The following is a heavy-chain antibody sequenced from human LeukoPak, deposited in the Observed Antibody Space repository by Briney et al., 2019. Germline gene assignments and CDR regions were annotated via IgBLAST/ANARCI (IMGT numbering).Heavy chain of an antibody. J-gene: IGHJ3*02. CDR2: IIPILGIA. CDR1: GGTFSSYA. CDR3: ASAYYGDYVGAFDI. V-gene: IGHV1-69*04. Sequence: ASVKVSCKASGGTFSSYAISWVRQAPGQGLEWMGRIIPILGIANYAQKFQGRVTITADKSTSTAYMELSGLRSEDTAVYYCASAYYGDYVGAFDIWGQGTMVTVSP. D-gene: IGHD4-17*01.